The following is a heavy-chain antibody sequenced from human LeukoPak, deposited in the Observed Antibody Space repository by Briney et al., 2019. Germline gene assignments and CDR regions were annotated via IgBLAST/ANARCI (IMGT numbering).Heavy chain of an antibody. V-gene: IGHV4-59*01. J-gene: IGHJ4*02. CDR1: GGSISNYF. D-gene: IGHD6-19*01. CDR2: IYDSGNT. CDR3: ARETKLMGYSSGLGFNY. Sequence: SETLSLTCTVTGGSISNYFWSWIRQPPGKGLEWIGYIYDSGNTNYNPSLKTRVTISVDTSKNQLSLNLSSVTAADTAVYYCARETKLMGYSSGLGFNYWGQGTLVTVSS.